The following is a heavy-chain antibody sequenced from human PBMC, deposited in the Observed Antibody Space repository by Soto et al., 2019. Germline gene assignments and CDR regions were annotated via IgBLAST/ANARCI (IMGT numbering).Heavy chain of an antibody. J-gene: IGHJ6*02. D-gene: IGHD6-13*01. CDR2: INPSGGST. V-gene: IGHV1-46*01. CDR3: ARGGSSSWPPYYYYGMDV. Sequence: ASVKVSCKASGYTFTSYGISWVRQAPGQGLEWMGIINPSGGSTSYAQKFQGRVTMTRDTSTSTVYMELSSLRSEDTAVYYCARGGSSSWPPYYYYGMDVWGQGTTVTVSS. CDR1: GYTFTSYG.